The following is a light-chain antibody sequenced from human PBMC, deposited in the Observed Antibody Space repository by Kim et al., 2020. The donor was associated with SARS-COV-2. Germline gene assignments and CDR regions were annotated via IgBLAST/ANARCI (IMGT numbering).Light chain of an antibody. CDR3: CSYAGSYTLV. CDR1: SSDVGGYNY. CDR2: DVS. J-gene: IGLJ2*01. Sequence: LTQPRSVSGSPGQSVTISCTGTSSDVGGYNYVSWYQQHPGKAPKLMIYDVSKRPSGVPDRFSGSKSGNTASLTISGLQAEDEADYYCCSYAGSYTLVFGGGTQLTVL. V-gene: IGLV2-11*01.